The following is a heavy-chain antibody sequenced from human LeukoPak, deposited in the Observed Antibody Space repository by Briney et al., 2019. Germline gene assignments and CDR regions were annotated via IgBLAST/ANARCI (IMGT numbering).Heavy chain of an antibody. CDR3: ASGSSSSNFDY. D-gene: IGHD6-6*01. Sequence: SETLSLTCTVSGGSISTYYWSWIRQPPGKGLDWIGYIYYSGSTNYNPSLKSRVTISVDTSKNQFSLRLSSVTAADTAVYFCASGSSSSNFDYWGQGTLVTVSS. V-gene: IGHV4-59*01. CDR2: IYYSGST. J-gene: IGHJ4*02. CDR1: GGSISTYY.